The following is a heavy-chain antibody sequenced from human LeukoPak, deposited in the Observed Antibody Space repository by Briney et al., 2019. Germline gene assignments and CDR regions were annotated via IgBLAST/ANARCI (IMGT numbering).Heavy chain of an antibody. V-gene: IGHV4-39*01. CDR1: GGSISSSSYY. CDR2: IYYSGST. Sequence: ASETLSLTCTVSGGSISSSSYYWGWIRQPPGKGLEWIGSIYYSGSTYYNPSLKSRVTISVDTSKNQFSLKLSSVTAADTAVYYCARLISSSTSWEFLGYYYYYYMDVWGKGTTVTISS. CDR3: ARLISSSTSWEFLGYYYYYYMDV. J-gene: IGHJ6*03. D-gene: IGHD2-2*01.